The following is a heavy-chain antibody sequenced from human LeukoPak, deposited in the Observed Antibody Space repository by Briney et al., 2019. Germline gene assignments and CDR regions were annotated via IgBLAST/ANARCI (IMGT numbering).Heavy chain of an antibody. CDR2: ISSGSSTI. CDR1: GFTFSSYS. Sequence: GGSLRLSCAASGFTFSSYSMNWVRQAPGKGLEWVSYISSGSSTIYYADSVKGRSTISRDNAKNSLYLQMNSLRDEDTAVYYCARDPPWSSYTTYYFDYWGQGTLVTVSS. J-gene: IGHJ4*02. CDR3: ARDPPWSSYTTYYFDY. D-gene: IGHD3-3*01. V-gene: IGHV3-48*02.